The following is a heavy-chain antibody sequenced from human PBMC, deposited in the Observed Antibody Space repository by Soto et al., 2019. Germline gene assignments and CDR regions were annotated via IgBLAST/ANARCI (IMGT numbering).Heavy chain of an antibody. CDR2: IYHSGSI. CDR3: ARDKEDYFDY. V-gene: IGHV4-59*11. Sequence: SETLSLTCTVSGGSISSHYWSWIRQPPGKGLEWIGSIYHSGSINYNPSLKSRVTISVDTSKHQLSLTLTSVTAADTAVYYCARDKEDYFDYWGQGTLVTVSS. J-gene: IGHJ4*02. CDR1: GGSISSHY.